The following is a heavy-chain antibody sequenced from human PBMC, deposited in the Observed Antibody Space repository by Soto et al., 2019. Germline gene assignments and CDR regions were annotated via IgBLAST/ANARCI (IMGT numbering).Heavy chain of an antibody. D-gene: IGHD3-3*01. CDR3: ATGPTPFWSSYRFAYFDS. Sequence: PSGTXSLTCAFSGASSNSASYYLSWIRQRPGDVLEWIGFISYSGNTYHSPSLKSRLVLSVDTSKNQFSLELSFVTAAETAVYYCATGPTPFWSSYRFAYFDSWGQGTPVTVSS. V-gene: IGHV4-31*11. CDR1: GASSNSASYY. CDR2: ISYSGNT. J-gene: IGHJ4*01.